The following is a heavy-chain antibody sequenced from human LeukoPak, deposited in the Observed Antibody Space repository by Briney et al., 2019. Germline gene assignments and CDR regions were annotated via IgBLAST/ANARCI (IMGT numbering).Heavy chain of an antibody. Sequence: GSLRLSCAASGFTFSSYGMHWVRQPPGKGLEWIGEINHSGSTNYNPSLKSRVTISVDTSKNQFSLKLSSVTAADTAVYYCARRTTLQGIDYWGQGTLVTVSS. CDR1: GFTFSSYG. D-gene: IGHD1-1*01. V-gene: IGHV4-34*01. J-gene: IGHJ4*02. CDR3: ARRTTLQGIDY. CDR2: INHSGST.